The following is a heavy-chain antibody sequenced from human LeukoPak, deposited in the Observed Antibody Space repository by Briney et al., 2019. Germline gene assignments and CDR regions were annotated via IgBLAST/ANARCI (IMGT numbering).Heavy chain of an antibody. Sequence: SVKVSCKASGGTFSSYAISWVRQAPGQGLEWMGRIIPILGIANYAQRFQGRVTITADKSTSTAYMELSSLRSEDTAVYYCARVGAIAAAGTNFFDYWGQGTLVTVSS. J-gene: IGHJ4*02. D-gene: IGHD6-13*01. CDR1: GGTFSSYA. CDR2: IIPILGIA. CDR3: ARVGAIAAAGTNFFDY. V-gene: IGHV1-69*04.